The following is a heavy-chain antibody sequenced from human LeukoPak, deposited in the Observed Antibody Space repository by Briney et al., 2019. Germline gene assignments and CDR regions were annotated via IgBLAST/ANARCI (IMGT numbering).Heavy chain of an antibody. V-gene: IGHV1-69*05. CDR2: IIPIFGTA. CDR3: AREGRIVVVVAATPADAFDI. CDR1: GGTFSSYA. Sequence: GASVKVSSKASGGTFSSYAISWVRQAPGQGLEWMGRIIPIFGTANYAQKFQGRVTITTDESTSTAYMELSSLRSEDTAVYYCAREGRIVVVVAATPADAFDIWGQGTMVTVSS. D-gene: IGHD2-15*01. J-gene: IGHJ3*02.